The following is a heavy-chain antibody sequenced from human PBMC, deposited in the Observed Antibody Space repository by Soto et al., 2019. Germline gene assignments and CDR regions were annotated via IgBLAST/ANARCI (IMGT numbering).Heavy chain of an antibody. J-gene: IGHJ4*02. D-gene: IGHD3-10*01. CDR1: GLTFSNYW. CDR3: ARGGLYGSGSYYKDF. V-gene: IGHV3-74*01. CDR2: IKSDGRST. Sequence: GGSLRLSCAASGLTFSNYWMHWVRQGPGKGLVWVSRIKSDGRSTNYADSVKGRFTISRDNAKNTVYLQMNSLRAEDTAVYYCARGGLYGSGSYYKDFWGQGILVTVSS.